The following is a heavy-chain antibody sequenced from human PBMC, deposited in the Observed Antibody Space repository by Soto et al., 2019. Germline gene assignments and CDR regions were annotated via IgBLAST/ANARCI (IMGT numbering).Heavy chain of an antibody. CDR3: ARLHYDILTGYYNRQVGYFYY. CDR2: IYYSGST. V-gene: IGHV4-39*01. CDR1: GGSISSSSYY. D-gene: IGHD3-9*01. Sequence: SETLSLTCTVSGGSISSSSYYWGWIRQPPGKGLECIGSIYYSGSTYYNPSLKSRVTISVDTSKNQFSLKLSSVTAADTAVYYCARLHYDILTGYYNRQVGYFYYSGQGNLVTV. J-gene: IGHJ4*02.